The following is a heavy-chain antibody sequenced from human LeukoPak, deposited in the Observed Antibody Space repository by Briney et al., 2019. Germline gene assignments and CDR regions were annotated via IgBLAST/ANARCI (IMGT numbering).Heavy chain of an antibody. D-gene: IGHD5-18*01. CDR2: IIPILGIA. V-gene: IGHV1-69*04. Sequence: GASVKVPCKASGGTFSSYAIRWVRQAPGQGLEWMGRIIPILGIANYAQKFQGRVTITADKSTSTAYMELSSLRSEDTAVYYCARGTGYSYPYGMDVWGQGTTVTVSS. J-gene: IGHJ6*02. CDR3: ARGTGYSYPYGMDV. CDR1: GGTFSSYA.